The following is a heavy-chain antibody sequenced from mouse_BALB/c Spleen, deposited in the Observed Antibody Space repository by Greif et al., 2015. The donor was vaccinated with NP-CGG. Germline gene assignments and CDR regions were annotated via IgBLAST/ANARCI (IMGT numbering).Heavy chain of an antibody. CDR3: ARKLGRGRYVDY. J-gene: IGHJ2*01. CDR1: GFNIKDTY. D-gene: IGHD4-1*01. CDR2: IDPANGNT. V-gene: IGHV14-3*02. Sequence: VQLQQSGAELVKPGASVKLSCTASGFNIKDTYMHWVKQRPEQGLEWIGRIDPANGNTKYDPKFQGKATITADTSSNTAYLQLSSLTAEDTAVYYCARKLGRGRYVDYWGQGTTLTVSS.